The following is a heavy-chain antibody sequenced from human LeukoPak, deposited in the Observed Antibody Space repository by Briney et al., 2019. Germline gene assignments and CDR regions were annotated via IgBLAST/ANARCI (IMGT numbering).Heavy chain of an antibody. CDR1: GFTFSSYW. CDR2: IKQDGSEK. D-gene: IGHD5-18*01. J-gene: IGHJ2*01. V-gene: IGHV3-7*03. CDR3: ARGGEGYSYARYWYFDL. Sequence: GGSLRLSCAASGFTFSSYWMSWVRQAPGKGLEWVANIKQDGSEKYYVDSVKGRFTISRDNAKNSLYLQMNSLRAEDTAVYYCARGGEGYSYARYWYFDLWGRGTLVTVSS.